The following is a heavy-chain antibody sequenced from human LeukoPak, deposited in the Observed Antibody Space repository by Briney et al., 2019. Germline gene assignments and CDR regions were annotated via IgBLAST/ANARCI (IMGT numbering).Heavy chain of an antibody. D-gene: IGHD5-24*01. CDR1: GGSISSYY. CDR2: IYYSGST. Sequence: SETLSLTCTVSGGSISSYYWSWIRQPPGKGLEWIGYIYYSGSTNYNPSLKSRVTISVDTSKNQFSLKLSSVTAADTAVYYCARDQSQITPEGWFDPWGQGTLVTVSS. CDR3: ARDQSQITPEGWFDP. J-gene: IGHJ5*02. V-gene: IGHV4-59*01.